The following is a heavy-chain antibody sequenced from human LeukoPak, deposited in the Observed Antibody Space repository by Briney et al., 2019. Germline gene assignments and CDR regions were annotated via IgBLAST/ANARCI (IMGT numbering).Heavy chain of an antibody. Sequence: GGSLRLSCAASGFTFDDYGMSWVRQAPGKGLEWVSGINWNGGSTGYADSVKGRFTISRDNAKNSLYLQMNSLRAEDTALYYCARVLGPVGSSGSYYFDYWGQGTLSPSPQ. CDR3: ARVLGPVGSSGSYYFDY. D-gene: IGHD3-22*01. V-gene: IGHV3-20*04. J-gene: IGHJ4*02. CDR2: INWNGGST. CDR1: GFTFDDYG.